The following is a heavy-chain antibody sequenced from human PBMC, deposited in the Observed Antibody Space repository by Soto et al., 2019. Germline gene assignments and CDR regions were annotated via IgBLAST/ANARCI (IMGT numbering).Heavy chain of an antibody. CDR2: IYPGDSDT. V-gene: IGHV5-51*01. CDR1: GYSFTSYW. J-gene: IGHJ6*02. CDR3: ARQDSTAPLLYYYYGMDV. D-gene: IGHD4-4*01. Sequence: PGESLKISCQGSGYSFTSYWIGWVRQMPGKGLEWMGIIYPGDSDTRYSPSFQGQVTISADKSISTAYLQWSSLKASDTAMYYCARQDSTAPLLYYYYGMDVWGQGTTVTVSS.